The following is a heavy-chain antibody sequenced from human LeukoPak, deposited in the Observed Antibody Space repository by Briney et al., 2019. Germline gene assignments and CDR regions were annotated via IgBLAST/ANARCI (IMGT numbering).Heavy chain of an antibody. Sequence: ASVKVSCKASGGTFSSYSISWVRQAPGQGLDWMGRIIPILGIANYAQKFHGRVTITADKPTSTAYMELSSLRSEDTAVYYCARLIGELGDYYYGMDVWGQGTTVTVSS. CDR3: ARLIGELGDYYYGMDV. CDR2: IIPILGIA. CDR1: GGTFSSYS. J-gene: IGHJ6*02. V-gene: IGHV1-69*02. D-gene: IGHD3-10*01.